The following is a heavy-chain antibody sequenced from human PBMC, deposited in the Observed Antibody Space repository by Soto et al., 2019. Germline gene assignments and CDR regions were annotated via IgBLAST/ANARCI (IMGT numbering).Heavy chain of an antibody. V-gene: IGHV3-23*01. CDR2: ISGSGGST. Sequence: FTFSSYAMSWVRQAPGEGLECVSAISGSGGSTYYADSVKGRFTISRDNSKNTLYLQMNSLRAEDTAVYYCAKQGYGDYYYYGMDVWGQGTTVSVSS. CDR3: AKQGYGDYYYYGMDV. J-gene: IGHJ6*02. CDR1: FTFSSYA. D-gene: IGHD4-17*01.